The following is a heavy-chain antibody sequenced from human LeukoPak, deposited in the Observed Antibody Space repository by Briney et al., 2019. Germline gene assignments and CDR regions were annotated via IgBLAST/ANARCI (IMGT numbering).Heavy chain of an antibody. Sequence: EASVKVSCKASGYTFTSYGISWVRQAPGQGLEWMGWISAYNGNTNYAQKLQGRVTMTTDTSTSTAYMELRSLRSDDTAVYYCARVDGYSYDPYYFDYWGQGTLVTVSS. CDR3: ARVDGYSYDPYYFDY. V-gene: IGHV1-18*01. CDR1: GYTFTSYG. D-gene: IGHD5-18*01. J-gene: IGHJ4*02. CDR2: ISAYNGNT.